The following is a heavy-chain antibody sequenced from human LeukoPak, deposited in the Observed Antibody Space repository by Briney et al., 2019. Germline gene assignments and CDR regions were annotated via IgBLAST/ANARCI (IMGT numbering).Heavy chain of an antibody. Sequence: PGGSLRLSCVASGFTFSSYSMNWVRQAPGKGLEWVSSISSSSSYIYYADSVKGRFTISRDNAKNSLYLQMNSLRAEDTAVYYCARDRQVPPPYYYYMDVWGKGTTVTVSS. CDR3: ARDRQVPPPYYYYMDV. V-gene: IGHV3-21*01. J-gene: IGHJ6*03. CDR2: ISSSSSYI. CDR1: GFTFSSYS.